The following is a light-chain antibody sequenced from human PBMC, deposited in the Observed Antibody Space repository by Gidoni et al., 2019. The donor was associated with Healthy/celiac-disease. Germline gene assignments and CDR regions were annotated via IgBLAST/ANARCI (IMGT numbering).Light chain of an antibody. CDR2: GAS. J-gene: IGKJ1*01. CDR3: QQYGSSPRT. Sequence: EIVLTQSPGTLSLSPGERPPLSCRASQSVSSSYLAWYQQKPGQAPRLLIYGASSRATGIPDRFSGSGSGTDFTLTISRLEPEDFAVYYCQQYGSSPRTFXQXTKVEIK. CDR1: QSVSSSY. V-gene: IGKV3-20*01.